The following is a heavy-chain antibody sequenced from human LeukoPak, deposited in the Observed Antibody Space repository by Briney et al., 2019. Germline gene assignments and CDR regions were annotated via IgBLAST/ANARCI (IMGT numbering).Heavy chain of an antibody. D-gene: IGHD2-8*02. CDR3: ARAPATNEWRCMDY. Sequence: GGSLRLSCTASGFTFSNYWMGWVRQAPGKGLEWVANIKQDGSEKRYVDPVKGRFTISRDNAKNSLYLQMNSLRAEDTAVYYCARAPATNEWRCMDYWGQGTLVTVSS. V-gene: IGHV3-7*01. CDR1: GFTFSNYW. CDR2: IKQDGSEK. J-gene: IGHJ4*02.